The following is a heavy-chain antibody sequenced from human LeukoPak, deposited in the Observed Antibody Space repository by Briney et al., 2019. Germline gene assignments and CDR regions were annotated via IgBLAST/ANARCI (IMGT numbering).Heavy chain of an antibody. J-gene: IGHJ4*02. CDR1: GGSISSSGYS. CDR2: MYDSGSS. D-gene: IGHD1-26*01. V-gene: IGHV4-39*01. Sequence: PSGTLSLTCSVSGGSISSSGYSWGWIRQPPGKGLQCIGSMYDSGSSYYNPSLKSRATTSVDTTKNQFSLKLSSVADEDTAVYCCARHPGQRGSYYLYYFDYWGQGTLVTVSS. CDR3: ARHPGQRGSYYLYYFDY.